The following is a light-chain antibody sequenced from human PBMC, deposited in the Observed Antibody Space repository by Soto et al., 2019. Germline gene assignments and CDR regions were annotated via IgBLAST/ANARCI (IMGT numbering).Light chain of an antibody. V-gene: IGLV2-14*03. J-gene: IGLJ2*01. CDR3: SSYATNTPPVV. CDR1: SSDVGGYNF. Sequence: QSALTQPASVSGSPGQSITISCTGTSSDVGGYNFVSWYQHHPGKAPKLLIYDVTNRPSGVSDRFSGSKSANTASLTVSGLQAEDDAVYYCSSYATNTPPVVFGGGTKLTVL. CDR2: DVT.